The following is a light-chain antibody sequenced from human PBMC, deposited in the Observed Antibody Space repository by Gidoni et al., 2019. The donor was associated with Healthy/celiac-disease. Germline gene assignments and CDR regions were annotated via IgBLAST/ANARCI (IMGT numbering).Light chain of an antibody. CDR1: SSNVGRNT. J-gene: IGLJ2*01. V-gene: IGLV1-44*01. CDR2: SNN. Sequence: QSVLTQQPSASGTPGQRVTLSCSGSSSNVGRNTVNWYQQLPGTAPKLLIYSNNQRPSVVPDRFSGSKSGTSASLAISGLQSEDEADYYCAAWDDSLVVFGGGTKLTVL. CDR3: AAWDDSLVV.